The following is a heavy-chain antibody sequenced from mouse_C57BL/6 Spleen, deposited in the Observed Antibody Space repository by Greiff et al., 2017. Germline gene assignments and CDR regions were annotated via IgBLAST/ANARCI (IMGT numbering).Heavy chain of an antibody. CDR3: AIEGGNFVFDY. CDR2: INYDGSST. Sequence: EVKLMESEGGLVQPGSSMKLSCTASGFTFSDYYMAWVRQVPEKGLEWVANINYDGSSTYYLDSLKSRFIISRDNAKNILYLQMSSLKSEDTATYYCAIEGGNFVFDYWGQGTTLTVSS. V-gene: IGHV5-16*01. J-gene: IGHJ2*01. CDR1: GFTFSDYY.